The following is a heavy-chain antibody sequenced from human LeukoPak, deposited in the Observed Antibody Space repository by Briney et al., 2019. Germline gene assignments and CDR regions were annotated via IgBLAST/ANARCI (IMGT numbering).Heavy chain of an antibody. J-gene: IGHJ4*02. Sequence: PGGSLRLSCTASGFTFSSYWMSWVRQAPGKGLEWVANIKEDGSEKDYVDSVKGRFTISRDNTKNSLYLQMNSLRVDDTAVYYCARAYCGGDCYSPGSEVWYWGQGTLVTVSS. CDR1: GFTFSSYW. D-gene: IGHD2-21*02. CDR3: ARAYCGGDCYSPGSEVWY. V-gene: IGHV3-7*01. CDR2: IKEDGSEK.